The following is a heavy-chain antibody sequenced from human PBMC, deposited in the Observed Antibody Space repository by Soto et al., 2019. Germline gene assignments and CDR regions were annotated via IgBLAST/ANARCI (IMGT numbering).Heavy chain of an antibody. CDR1: GFTFSSYA. Sequence: PGGSLRLSCAASGFTFSSYAMSWVRQAPGKGLEWVSAISGSGGSTYYADSVKGRFTISRDNSKNTLYLQMNSLRDEETTVYYSARRVVTAASGYYYMDVWGKGTTVTVSS. V-gene: IGHV3-23*01. CDR2: ISGSGGST. CDR3: ARRVVTAASGYYYMDV. D-gene: IGHD2-2*01. J-gene: IGHJ6*03.